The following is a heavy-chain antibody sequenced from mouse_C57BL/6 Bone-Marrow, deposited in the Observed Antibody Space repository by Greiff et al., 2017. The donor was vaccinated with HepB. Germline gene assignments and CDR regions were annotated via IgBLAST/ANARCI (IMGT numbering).Heavy chain of an antibody. CDR1: GYTFTSYG. J-gene: IGHJ3*01. CDR2: IYPRSGNT. Sequence: QLQQSGAELARPGASVKLSCKASGYTFTSYGISWVKQRTGQGLEWIGEIYPRSGNTYYNEKFKGKATLTADKSSSTAYMELRSLTSEDSAVYFCARPLYFAWFAYWGQGTLVTVSA. CDR3: ARPLYFAWFAY. V-gene: IGHV1-81*01. D-gene: IGHD1-1*01.